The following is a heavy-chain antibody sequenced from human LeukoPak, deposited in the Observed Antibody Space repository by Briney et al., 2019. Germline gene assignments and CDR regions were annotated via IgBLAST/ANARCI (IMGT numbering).Heavy chain of an antibody. V-gene: IGHV4-4*07. D-gene: IGHD3-22*01. CDR3: ARAQGSSGLNWFDP. CDR1: GGSISSYY. Sequence: SETLSLTCTVSGGSISSYYWSWIRQPAGKGLEWIGRIYTSGSTNYNPSLKSRVTMSVDTSKNQLSLKLSSVTAADTAVYYCARAQGSSGLNWFDPWGQGTLVTVSS. J-gene: IGHJ5*02. CDR2: IYTSGST.